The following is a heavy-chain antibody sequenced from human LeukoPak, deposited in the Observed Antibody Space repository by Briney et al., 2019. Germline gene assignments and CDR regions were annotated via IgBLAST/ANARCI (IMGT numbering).Heavy chain of an antibody. CDR2: ISSDGYNK. CDR1: GFTFSSYG. J-gene: IGHJ4*02. Sequence: PGGSLRLSCAASGFTFSSYGMHWVRQAPGKGLEWVALISSDGYNKYYADSVKGRFSISRDNSKNTLYLQMNSLRAEDTAVYYCARGGSQDYWGQGNLVTVSP. V-gene: IGHV3-30*03. CDR3: ARGGSQDY.